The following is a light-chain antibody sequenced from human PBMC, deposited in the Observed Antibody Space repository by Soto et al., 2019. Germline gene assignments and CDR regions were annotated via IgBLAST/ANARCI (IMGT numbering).Light chain of an antibody. CDR2: LDSDGSH. CDR1: SGHSSYA. CDR3: QTWGTGIHVV. Sequence: QPVLTQSPSASASLGASVKLTCTLSSGHSSYAIAWHQQQPEKGPRYLMKLDSDGSHTKGDAIPDRFSGSSSGAERYLTISSLQSEDEDDYYCQTWGTGIHVVFGGGTKRTVI. J-gene: IGLJ2*01. V-gene: IGLV4-69*01.